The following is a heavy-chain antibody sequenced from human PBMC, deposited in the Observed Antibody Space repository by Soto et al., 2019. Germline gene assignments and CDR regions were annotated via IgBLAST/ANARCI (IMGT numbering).Heavy chain of an antibody. J-gene: IGHJ2*01. Sequence: QVTLKESGPVLVNPTETLTLTCTVSGFSLSNARMGVSWIRQPPGKALERLAHIFSNDEKSYSTSLKSRLTISKDTSKSQVVLTMTTMDPVDTATYYCARISVIRAARVYWYFDLWGRGTLVTVSS. CDR1: GFSLSNARMG. CDR3: ARISVIRAARVYWYFDL. V-gene: IGHV2-26*01. D-gene: IGHD6-6*01. CDR2: IFSNDEK.